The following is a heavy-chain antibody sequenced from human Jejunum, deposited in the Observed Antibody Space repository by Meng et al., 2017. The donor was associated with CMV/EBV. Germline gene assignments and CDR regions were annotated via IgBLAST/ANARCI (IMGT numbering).Heavy chain of an antibody. Sequence: GFSFGDYTMNWVRRGPEKGLEWVSLINWNSSPTCYADSVKGRFTISRDNSENSLYLQMNGLTTEDAALYYCAKEDLPQSGNAFDCWGQGTLVTVSS. CDR2: INWNSSPT. D-gene: IGHD4-23*01. CDR3: AKEDLPQSGNAFDC. CDR1: GFSFGDYT. V-gene: IGHV3-43*01. J-gene: IGHJ4*02.